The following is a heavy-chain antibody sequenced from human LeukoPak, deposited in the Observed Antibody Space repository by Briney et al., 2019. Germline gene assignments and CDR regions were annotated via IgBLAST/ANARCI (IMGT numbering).Heavy chain of an antibody. D-gene: IGHD5-18*01. J-gene: IGHJ4*02. CDR1: GFTFSSYW. CDR2: ISGSGGST. CDR3: AKDPHVDTAMVTDY. V-gene: IGHV3-23*01. Sequence: GGSLRLSCAASGFTFSSYWMSWVRQAPGKGLEWVSAISGSGGSTYYADSVKGRFTISRDNSKNTLYLQMNSLRAEDTAVYYCAKDPHVDTAMVTDYWGQGTLVTVSS.